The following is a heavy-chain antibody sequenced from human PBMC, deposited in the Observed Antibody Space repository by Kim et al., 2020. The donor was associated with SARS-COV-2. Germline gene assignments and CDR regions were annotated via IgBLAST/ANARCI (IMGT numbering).Heavy chain of an antibody. CDR1: GFTFSSYG. CDR2: IWYDGSNK. Sequence: GGSLRLSCAASGFTFSSYGMHWVRQAPGKGLEWVAVIWYDGSNKYYADSVKGRFTISRDNSKNTLYLQMNSLRAEDTAVYYCARGIGTEDSSGYYLWGDFDYWGQGTLVTVSS. V-gene: IGHV3-33*08. J-gene: IGHJ4*02. D-gene: IGHD3-22*01. CDR3: ARGIGTEDSSGYYLWGDFDY.